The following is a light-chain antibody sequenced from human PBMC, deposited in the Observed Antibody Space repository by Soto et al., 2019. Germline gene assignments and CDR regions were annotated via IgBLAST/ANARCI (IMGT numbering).Light chain of an antibody. V-gene: IGKV3-15*01. CDR2: GAS. CDR3: QQYNNWPIT. CDR1: QSVSSN. Sequence: EIVMTQSPATLPVSPGERATLSCRASQSVSSNLAWYQQKPGQAPRLLIYGASTRATGSPARFSGSGSGTEFTLTISSLQSEDFAVYYCQQYNNWPITIGQGTRLEIK. J-gene: IGKJ5*01.